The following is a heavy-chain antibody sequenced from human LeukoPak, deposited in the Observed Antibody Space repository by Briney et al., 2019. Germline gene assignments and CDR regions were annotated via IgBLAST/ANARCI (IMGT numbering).Heavy chain of an antibody. J-gene: IGHJ4*02. Sequence: TSETLSLTCTVSGGSISSYYWSWLRQPPGKGLEWLGYTYYSGATNYNPSLKSRVTILLDTSKNQSSLKLSSVTAADTAGYYCARGDPSMPFDYWGQGTLVTVSS. CDR3: ARGDPSMPFDY. V-gene: IGHV4-59*01. D-gene: IGHD2/OR15-2a*01. CDR2: TYYSGAT. CDR1: GGSISSYY.